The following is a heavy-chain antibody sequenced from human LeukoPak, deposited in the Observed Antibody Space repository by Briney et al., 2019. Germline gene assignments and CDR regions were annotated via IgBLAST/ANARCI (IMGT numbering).Heavy chain of an antibody. V-gene: IGHV3-7*01. J-gene: IGHJ6*02. D-gene: IGHD2-2*01. CDR1: GFTFSSYW. CDR3: ARDRPAATYYYYYGMNV. CDR2: IKQDRSEK. Sequence: GGSLRLSCAASGFTFSSYWMSWVRQAPGKGLEWVANIKQDRSEKYYVDSVKGRFTISRDNAKNSLYLQMNSLRAEDTAVYYCARDRPAATYYYYYGMNVWGQGTTVTVSS.